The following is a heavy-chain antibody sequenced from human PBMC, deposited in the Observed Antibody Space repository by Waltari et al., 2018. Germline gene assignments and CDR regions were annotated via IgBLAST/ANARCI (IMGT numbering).Heavy chain of an antibody. CDR1: GGSFSGYN. CDR2: INHSGRT. Sequence: QEQLQQWGAGLLKPSETLSLTCVVYGGSFSGYNWNWIRQPPGKGLEWIGEINHSGRTSYSPSLKSRVTLSVDTSRNQFSLILSAVTAADTAVYFCARGRVGEGRDWGQGTLVIVSS. D-gene: IGHD3-10*01. CDR3: ARGRVGEGRD. V-gene: IGHV4-34*01. J-gene: IGHJ4*02.